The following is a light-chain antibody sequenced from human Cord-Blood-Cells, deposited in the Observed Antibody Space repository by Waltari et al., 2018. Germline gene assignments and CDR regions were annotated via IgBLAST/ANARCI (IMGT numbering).Light chain of an antibody. V-gene: IGKV4-1*01. Sequence: DIVMTQSPDSLAVSLGERATINCKSSQSVLYSSNNKNYLAWYQQKPGQPPKLLIYWASTRESGVPDRFSASGSGTDFTLTISSLQAEGVAVYYCQQYYSTPYTFGHGTKLEIK. CDR3: QQYYSTPYT. CDR1: QSVLYSSNNKNY. CDR2: WAS. J-gene: IGKJ2*01.